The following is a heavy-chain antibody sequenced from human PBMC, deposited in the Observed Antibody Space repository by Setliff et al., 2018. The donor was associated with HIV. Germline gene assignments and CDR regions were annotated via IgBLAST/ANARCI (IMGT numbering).Heavy chain of an antibody. D-gene: IGHD6-13*01. CDR1: GGSFSGYY. J-gene: IGHJ4*02. CDR2: IHSYGST. CDR3: ARGRFSSSWYGKNGGIWYYFDY. Sequence: SETLSLTCAVYGGSFSGYYWSWIRQSPGKRLEWIGYIHSYGSTDYNPSLESRVTISVDTSKNQFSLKLSSVAAADTAVYHCARGRFSSSWYGKNGGIWYYFDYWGQGTLVTVSS. V-gene: IGHV4-34*01.